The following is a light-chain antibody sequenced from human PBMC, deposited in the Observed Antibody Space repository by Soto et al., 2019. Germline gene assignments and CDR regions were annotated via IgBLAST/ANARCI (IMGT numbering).Light chain of an antibody. V-gene: IGKV3-11*01. CDR3: QQRSNWPYT. CDR2: DAS. J-gene: IGKJ2*01. CDR1: QSFSSY. Sequence: EIVVTQSPATLSLSPGERATLSCRASQSFSSYLAWYQQKPGQAPRLLIYDASSRATGIPARFSGSGSGTDFTLTISSLEPEDFAVYYCQQRSNWPYTFGQGTKLEIK.